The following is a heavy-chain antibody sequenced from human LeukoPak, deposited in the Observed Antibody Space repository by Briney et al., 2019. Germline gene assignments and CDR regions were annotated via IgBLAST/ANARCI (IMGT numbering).Heavy chain of an antibody. Sequence: GESLKISCKGSGYSFTSYWIGWVRQMPRKGLEWMGIIYPDDSDTRYSPSFEGQVIISVDKSISTAYLQWSSLKASDTATYYCARHGHCTNGVCYSNYYYYMDVWGKGTTVTVSS. CDR3: ARHGHCTNGVCYSNYYYYMDV. CDR1: GYSFTSYW. D-gene: IGHD2-8*01. V-gene: IGHV5-51*01. CDR2: IYPDDSDT. J-gene: IGHJ6*03.